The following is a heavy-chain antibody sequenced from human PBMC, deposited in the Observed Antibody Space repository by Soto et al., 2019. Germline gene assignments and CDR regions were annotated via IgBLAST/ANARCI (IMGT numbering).Heavy chain of an antibody. CDR2: IYHSGST. CDR1: GGSISSSNW. V-gene: IGHV4-4*02. CDR3: ARTYYDFWSGFMDV. J-gene: IGHJ6*02. D-gene: IGHD3-3*01. Sequence: TLPLTCAVCGGSISSSNWWSWVRQPPGKGLGWIGEIYHSGSTNYNPCLKSRVTISVDKSKNQFSLKLSSVTAADTAVYYCARTYYDFWSGFMDVWRQGTTVTVSS.